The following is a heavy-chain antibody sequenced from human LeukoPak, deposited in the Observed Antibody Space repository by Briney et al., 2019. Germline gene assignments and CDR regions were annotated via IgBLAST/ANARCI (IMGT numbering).Heavy chain of an antibody. CDR3: AKDSARSLVRVYYGMDV. J-gene: IGHJ6*02. D-gene: IGHD6-13*01. CDR2: ISYDGSNK. Sequence: GGSLRLSCAASGFTFSSYGMHWVRQAPGKGLEWVAVISYDGSNKYYADSVKGRLTISRDNSKNTLYLQMNSLRAEDTAVYYCAKDSARSLVRVYYGMDVWGQGTTVTVSS. V-gene: IGHV3-30*18. CDR1: GFTFSSYG.